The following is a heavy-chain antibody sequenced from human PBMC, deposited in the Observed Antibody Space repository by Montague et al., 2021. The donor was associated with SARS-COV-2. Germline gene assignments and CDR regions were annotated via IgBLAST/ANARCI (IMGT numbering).Heavy chain of an antibody. CDR3: ARAVSITIFGVVGWFDP. V-gene: IGHV4-31*03. Sequence: TLSLTYTVSGGSISSGGYYWSWIRQHPGKGLEWIGYIYYSGSTYYNPSLKSRVTISVDTSKNQFSLKLSSVTAADTAVYYCARAVSITIFGVVGWFDPWGQGTLVTVSS. D-gene: IGHD3-3*01. CDR1: GGSISSGGYY. CDR2: IYYSGST. J-gene: IGHJ5*02.